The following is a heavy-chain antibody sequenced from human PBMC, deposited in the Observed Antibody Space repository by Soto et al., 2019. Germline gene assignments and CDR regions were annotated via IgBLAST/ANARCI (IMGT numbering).Heavy chain of an antibody. V-gene: IGHV1-69*02. CDR3: ARGPLVVLNYFES. CDR2: IFPLTDIP. CDR1: GGTFRNYP. Sequence: QVQLVQSGSEVKKPGSSVEVSCKASGGTFRNYPINWVRQAPGQGLEWMGSIFPLTDIPDYAQNFQARLTISADKSTSTAYMELSSLTSDDTAMYFCARGPLVVLNYFESWGQATLVTVSS. J-gene: IGHJ4*02.